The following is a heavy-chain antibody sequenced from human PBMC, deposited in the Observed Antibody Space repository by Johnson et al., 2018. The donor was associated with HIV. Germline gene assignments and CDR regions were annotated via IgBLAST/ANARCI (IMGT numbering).Heavy chain of an antibody. V-gene: IGHV3-30-3*01. CDR3: ARGGKRVMAAFDI. J-gene: IGHJ3*02. CDR1: GFTFSSYA. Sequence: QVQLVESGGGVVQPGRSLRLSCAASGFTFSSYAMHWVRQAPGMGLEWVAVISYDGSNKYYADSVKGRFTISRDNSKNTLYLQMNSLRAEDTAVYYCARGGKRVMAAFDIWGQGTMVTVSS. CDR2: ISYDGSNK. D-gene: IGHD3-16*01.